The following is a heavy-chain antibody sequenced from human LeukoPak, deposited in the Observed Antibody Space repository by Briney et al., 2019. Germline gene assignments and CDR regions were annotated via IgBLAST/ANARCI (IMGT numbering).Heavy chain of an antibody. D-gene: IGHD3-22*01. J-gene: IGHJ4*02. CDR1: GFTFSSYA. CDR2: ISGSGGST. V-gene: IGHV3-23*01. Sequence: GGSLRLSCAASGFTFSSYAMSWVRQAPGKGLEWVSAISGSGGSTYYADSVKGRFTTSRDNSKNTLYLQMNSLRAEDTAVYYCAKDALDYYDGSGYYSYYFDYWGQGTLVTVSS. CDR3: AKDALDYYDGSGYYSYYFDY.